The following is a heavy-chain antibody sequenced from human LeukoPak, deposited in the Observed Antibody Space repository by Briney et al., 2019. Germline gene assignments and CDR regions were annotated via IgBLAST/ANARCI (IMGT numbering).Heavy chain of an antibody. J-gene: IGHJ3*02. D-gene: IGHD3-22*01. CDR3: ARDSSLITMIVVAYFFDI. V-gene: IGHV1-2*02. Sequence: ASVKVSCKASGYTFTGYYMHWVRRAPGQGLEWMGWINPNSGGTNYAQKFQGRVTMTRDTSISTAYMELSRLRSDDTAVYYCARDSSLITMIVVAYFFDIWGQGTMVTVSS. CDR2: INPNSGGT. CDR1: GYTFTGYY.